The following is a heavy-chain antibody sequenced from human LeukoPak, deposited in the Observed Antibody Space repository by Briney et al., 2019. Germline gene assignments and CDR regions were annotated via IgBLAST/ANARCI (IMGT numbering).Heavy chain of an antibody. CDR2: ISSSSSTI. V-gene: IGHV3-48*01. Sequence: GGSLRLSCAASGFTFSSYSMNWVRQAPGKGREWVSYISSSSSTIYYADSVKGRFTIPRDNAKNSLYLQMNSLRAEDTAVYYCARGGGMTTVGKNWFDPWGQGTLVTVSS. CDR3: ARGGGMTTVGKNWFDP. D-gene: IGHD4-23*01. CDR1: GFTFSSYS. J-gene: IGHJ5*02.